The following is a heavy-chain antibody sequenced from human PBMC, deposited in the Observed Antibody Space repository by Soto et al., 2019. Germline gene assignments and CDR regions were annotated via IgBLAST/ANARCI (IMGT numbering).Heavy chain of an antibody. CDR2: IYSGGST. J-gene: IGHJ4*02. Sequence: PGGSLRLSCAASGFTVSSNYMSWVRQAPGKGLEWVSVIYSGGSTYYADSVKGRFTISRDNSKNTLYLQMNSLRAEDTAVYYCASGGNRGWHTSDYWGQGTLVTVSS. D-gene: IGHD3-16*01. CDR1: GFTVSSNY. CDR3: ASGGNRGWHTSDY. V-gene: IGHV3-53*01.